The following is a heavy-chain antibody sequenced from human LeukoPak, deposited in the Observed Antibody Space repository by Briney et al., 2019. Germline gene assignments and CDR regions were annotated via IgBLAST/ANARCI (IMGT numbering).Heavy chain of an antibody. Sequence: KASETLSLTCTVSGYSISSGYYWGWIRQSPGKGLEWIGSMYHSGSTYYNPSLKSRVTISVDTSRNQFSLKLSSVTAADTAMYYCARTGGFDRIWGQGTRVTVSS. CDR3: ARTGGFDRI. J-gene: IGHJ4*02. D-gene: IGHD5-12*01. V-gene: IGHV4-38-2*02. CDR1: GYSISSGYY. CDR2: MYHSGST.